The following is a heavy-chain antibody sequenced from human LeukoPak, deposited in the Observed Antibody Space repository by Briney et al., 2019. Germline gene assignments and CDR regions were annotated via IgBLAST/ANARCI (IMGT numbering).Heavy chain of an antibody. Sequence: PGGSLRLSCSVSGFTLSSYAMQWVRQAPGKGLEYVSAISTNENNTYYADSVKDRFTISRDNSNNTLHLQMSSLRAEDTAVYYCVRVRYSGYDSWGQATLVIVSS. CDR1: GFTLSSYA. CDR2: ISTNENNT. CDR3: VRVRYSGYDS. D-gene: IGHD5-12*01. J-gene: IGHJ5*02. V-gene: IGHV3-64D*06.